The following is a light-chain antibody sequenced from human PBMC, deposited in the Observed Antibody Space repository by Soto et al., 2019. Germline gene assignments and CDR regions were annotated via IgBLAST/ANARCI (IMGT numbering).Light chain of an antibody. CDR1: SSDFGGYNY. J-gene: IGLJ1*01. CDR3: SSYTSSSTFYV. V-gene: IGLV2-14*01. CDR2: DVS. Sequence: QSALTQPASVSGSPGKSITISCTGTSSDFGGYNYVSWYQQHPGKAPKLMIYDVSNRPSGVSNRFSGSKSGNTASLTISGLQAEDEADYYCSSYTSSSTFYVFGTGTKVTVL.